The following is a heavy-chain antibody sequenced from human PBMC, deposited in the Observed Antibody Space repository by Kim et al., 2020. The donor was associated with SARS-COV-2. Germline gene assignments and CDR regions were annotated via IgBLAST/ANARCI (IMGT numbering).Heavy chain of an antibody. Sequence: PSLKSRVTISVATSKNQFSLRLSSVTAADTAVYSCARRGDSSGKSWFDPWGQGTLVTVSS. J-gene: IGHJ5*02. V-gene: IGHV4-39*01. CDR3: ARRGDSSGKSWFDP. D-gene: IGHD6-19*01.